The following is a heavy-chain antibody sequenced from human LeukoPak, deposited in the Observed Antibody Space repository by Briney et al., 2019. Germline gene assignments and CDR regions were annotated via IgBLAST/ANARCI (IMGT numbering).Heavy chain of an antibody. CDR1: GYTFTSYA. CDR2: INAGNGNT. J-gene: IGHJ4*02. CDR3: ARVPMVRGVPLWELDY. Sequence: ASVKVSCKASGYTFTSYAMHWVRRAPGQRLEWMGWINAGNGNTKYSQEFQGRVTITRDTSASTAYMELSSLRSEDMAVYYCARVPMVRGVPLWELDYWGQGTLVTVSS. V-gene: IGHV1-3*03. D-gene: IGHD3-10*01.